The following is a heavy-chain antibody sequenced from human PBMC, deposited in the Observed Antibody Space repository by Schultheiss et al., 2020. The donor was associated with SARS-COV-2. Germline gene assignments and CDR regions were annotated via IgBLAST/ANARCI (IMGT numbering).Heavy chain of an antibody. Sequence: SETLSLTCAVSGGSISSGGYSWSWIRQPPGKGLEWIGYIYHSGSTSYNPSLKSRVTISVDTSKNQFSLKLRSVTAADTAVYYCARDQTTVYAFDIWGQGTMVTVSS. J-gene: IGHJ3*02. V-gene: IGHV4-30-2*01. CDR2: IYHSGST. D-gene: IGHD4-17*01. CDR3: ARDQTTVYAFDI. CDR1: GGSISSGGYS.